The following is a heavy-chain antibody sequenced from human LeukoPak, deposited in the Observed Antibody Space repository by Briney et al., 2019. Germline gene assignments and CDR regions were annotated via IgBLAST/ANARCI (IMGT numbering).Heavy chain of an antibody. J-gene: IGHJ4*02. CDR3: ATGGYCSSTSCIFDY. V-gene: IGHV3-23*01. CDR1: GFTFSSSV. Sequence: GGSLRLSCAASGFTFSSSVMGWVRQTPGKGREWVSAISNSGGSINYADSVKGRFTISRDNSKNTLYLQMNGLRAEDTAIYYCATGGYCSSTSCIFDYWGQGTLVTVSS. D-gene: IGHD2-2*01. CDR2: ISNSGGSI.